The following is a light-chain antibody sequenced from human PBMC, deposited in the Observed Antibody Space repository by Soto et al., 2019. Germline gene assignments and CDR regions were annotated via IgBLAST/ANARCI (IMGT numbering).Light chain of an antibody. CDR3: QQTYGIPLT. V-gene: IGKV1-5*03. J-gene: IGKJ4*01. CDR2: KAS. CDR1: QTISSW. Sequence: DIQMTQSPSTLSGSVGDRVTITCRASQTISSWLAWYQQKPGKAPKLLIYKASTLKSGVPSRFSGSGSGTEFTLTISSLQPEDFATYYCQQTYGIPLTFGGGTKVDI.